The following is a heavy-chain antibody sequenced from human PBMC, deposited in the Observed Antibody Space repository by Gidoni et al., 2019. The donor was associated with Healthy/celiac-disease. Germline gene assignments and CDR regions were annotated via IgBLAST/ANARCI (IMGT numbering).Heavy chain of an antibody. V-gene: IGHV3-23*01. Sequence: EVQLLESGGGLVQPGGSLRLSCAASGFTFSRYAMSWVRQAPGKGLEWVSAISGSGGSTYYADSVKGRFTISRDNSKNTLYLQMNSLRAEDTAVYYCAKADFLEWLPGGYWGQGTLVTVSS. CDR3: AKADFLEWLPGGY. CDR2: ISGSGGST. D-gene: IGHD3-3*01. CDR1: GFTFSRYA. J-gene: IGHJ4*02.